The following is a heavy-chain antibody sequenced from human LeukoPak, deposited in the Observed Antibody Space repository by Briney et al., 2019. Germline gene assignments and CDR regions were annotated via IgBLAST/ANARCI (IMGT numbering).Heavy chain of an antibody. CDR1: GFTFSSYS. CDR3: ARGISDVYNY. D-gene: IGHD5-24*01. V-gene: IGHV3-48*02. Sequence: GGSLRLSCAASGFTFSSYSMNWVRQAPGRGLEWLSYISSSSRTIYYADSVKGRFTVSRDNAKNSLYLQMNSLRDEDTAVYYCARGISDVYNYWGQGTLVTVSS. CDR2: ISSSSRTI. J-gene: IGHJ4*02.